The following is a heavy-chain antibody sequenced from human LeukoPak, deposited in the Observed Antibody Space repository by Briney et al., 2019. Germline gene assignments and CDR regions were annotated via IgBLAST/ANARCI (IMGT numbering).Heavy chain of an antibody. CDR1: GGSVSSGGYY. D-gene: IGHD6-19*01. J-gene: IGHJ4*02. CDR3: ARDPAPTYSSGWHLFDY. V-gene: IGHV4-61*08. Sequence: PSETLSLTCTVSGGSVSSGGYYWSWIRQPPGKGLEWIGYIYYSGSTNYNPSLKSRVTISVDTSKNQFSLKLSSVTAADTAVYYCARDPAPTYSSGWHLFDYWGQGALVTVSS. CDR2: IYYSGST.